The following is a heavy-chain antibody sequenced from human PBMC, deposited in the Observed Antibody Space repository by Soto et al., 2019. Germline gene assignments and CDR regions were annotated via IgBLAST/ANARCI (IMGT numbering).Heavy chain of an antibody. V-gene: IGHV4-39*01. J-gene: IGHJ4*02. Sequence: SETLSLTCTVSGGSISSSSYYWGWIRQPPGKGLEWIGSIYYSGSTYYNPSLKSRVTISVDTSKNQFSLKLSSVTAADTAVYYCARGISELATPRWGQGTLVTVSS. D-gene: IGHD5-12*01. CDR1: GGSISSSSYY. CDR3: ARGISELATPR. CDR2: IYYSGST.